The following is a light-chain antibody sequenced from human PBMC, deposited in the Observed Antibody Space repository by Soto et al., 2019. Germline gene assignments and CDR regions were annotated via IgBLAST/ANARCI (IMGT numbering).Light chain of an antibody. J-gene: IGKJ5*01. CDR3: QQRNVWPPIT. Sequence: EIVMTQSPATLSVSPGGRATLSCRASQSVSSTLAWYQQKPGQAPRLLIYGASTRATGFPARFSGSGSGTEFTLTISSLQSEDFAVYYCQQRNVWPPITFGQGTRLEIK. CDR1: QSVSST. CDR2: GAS. V-gene: IGKV3-15*01.